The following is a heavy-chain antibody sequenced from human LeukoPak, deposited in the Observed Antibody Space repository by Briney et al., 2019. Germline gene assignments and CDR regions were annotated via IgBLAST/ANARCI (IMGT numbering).Heavy chain of an antibody. D-gene: IGHD5-12*01. CDR2: ISTMSNYI. V-gene: IGHV3-21*01. Sequence: PGGSLRLSCAASGFTFSSYSMNWVRQAPGKGLEWVSSISTMSNYIFYGDSVKGRFTISGDNAKNSVYLQMNSLRPEDTAVYYCSRDRLGGLDLWGQGTLVTVSS. CDR3: SRDRLGGLDL. J-gene: IGHJ5*02. CDR1: GFTFSSYS.